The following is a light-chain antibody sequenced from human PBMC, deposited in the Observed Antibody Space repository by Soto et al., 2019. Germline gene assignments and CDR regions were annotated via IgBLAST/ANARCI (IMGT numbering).Light chain of an antibody. CDR1: QSVASTH. J-gene: IGKJ4*01. CDR3: QQYVSSQVN. Sequence: ENVLTQSPGTLSLSPGERATLSCRASQSVASTHLAWYQQKPGQAPRLLIYGASSRATGIPDRFSGSGSGTDFTLTIDRLEPEDFAVYYCQQYVSSQVNFGGGTKVDIK. CDR2: GAS. V-gene: IGKV3-20*01.